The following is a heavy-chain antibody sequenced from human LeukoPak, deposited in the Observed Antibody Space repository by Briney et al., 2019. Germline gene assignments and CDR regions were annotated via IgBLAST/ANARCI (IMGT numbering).Heavy chain of an antibody. J-gene: IGHJ6*02. CDR2: IIPILGIA. D-gene: IGHD5-12*01. Sequence: ASVKVSCKASGGTFSSYAISWVRQAPGQGLEWMGRIIPILGIANYAQKFQGRVTITADKSTSTAYMELSSLRSEDTAVYYCARMSYEFHGMGVWGQGTTVTVSS. CDR1: GGTFSSYA. CDR3: ARMSYEFHGMGV. V-gene: IGHV1-69*04.